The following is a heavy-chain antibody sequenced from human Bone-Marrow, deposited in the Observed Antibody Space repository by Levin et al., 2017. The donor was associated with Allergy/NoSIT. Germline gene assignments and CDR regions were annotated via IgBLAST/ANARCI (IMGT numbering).Heavy chain of an antibody. Sequence: GGSLRLSCRISGFIFADYAMSWVRRAPGRGLEWVSSLDGSSGKTLYADSVKGRFTISREYPKDTLFLQMNSLRAEDTARYYCVKAETTVMLDYSSFDVWGEGTAVTVSS. J-gene: IGHJ6*04. CDR1: GFIFADYA. CDR2: LDGSSGKT. V-gene: IGHV3-23*01. CDR3: VKAETTVMLDYSSFDV. D-gene: IGHD4-17*01.